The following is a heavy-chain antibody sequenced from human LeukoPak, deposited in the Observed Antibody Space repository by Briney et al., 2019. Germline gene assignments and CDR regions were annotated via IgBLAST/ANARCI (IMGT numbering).Heavy chain of an antibody. CDR2: IYYNGNT. CDR3: VRGNYDNRGYSNAFDI. J-gene: IGHJ3*02. Sequence: SGTLSLTCTVSGASISSSYWSWIRQPPRKRLEWIGYIYYNGNTNSNPSLKSRVTISADTSKNQFSLRLSPVTAADSAVYYCVRGNYDNRGYSNAFDIWGQGAMVTVSS. D-gene: IGHD3-22*01. V-gene: IGHV4-59*01. CDR1: GASISSSY.